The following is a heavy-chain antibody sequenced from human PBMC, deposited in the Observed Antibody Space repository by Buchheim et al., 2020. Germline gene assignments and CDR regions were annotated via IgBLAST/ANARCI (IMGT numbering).Heavy chain of an antibody. CDR1: GGSISSGSYY. CDR3: ARDVDVPTLNWFDP. CDR2: IYTSGST. Sequence: QVQLQESGPGLVKPSQTLSLTCTVSGGSISSGSYYWSWIRQPAGKGLEWIGRIYTSGSTNYNPSLKSRVTISVDTSKNQFSLKLSSVTAADTAVYYCARDVDVPTLNWFDPWGQGTL. V-gene: IGHV4-61*02. D-gene: IGHD2-21*01. J-gene: IGHJ5*02.